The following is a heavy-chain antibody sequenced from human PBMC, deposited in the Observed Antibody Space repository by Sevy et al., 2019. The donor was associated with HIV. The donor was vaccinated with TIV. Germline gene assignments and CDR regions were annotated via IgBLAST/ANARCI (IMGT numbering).Heavy chain of an antibody. CDR3: ATVGLRYYSGASSYQGDWFDP. D-gene: IGHD2-15*01. CDR1: GYSLTKLS. V-gene: IGHV1-24*01. J-gene: IGHJ5*02. Sequence: ASVKVSCKVSGYSLTKLSIHWVRQAPGKGLEWMGDIDPQAGETIYAQRFQGRVPMTEDTSTDTAYMELRSLTSEDTAVYYCATVGLRYYSGASSYQGDWFDPWGQGTLVTVSS. CDR2: IDPQAGET.